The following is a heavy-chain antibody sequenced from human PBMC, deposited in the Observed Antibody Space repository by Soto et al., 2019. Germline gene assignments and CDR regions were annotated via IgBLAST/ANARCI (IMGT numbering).Heavy chain of an antibody. CDR2: ITRNSDI. Sequence: GSLRLSCAASGFTFSSYIIHWVRQAPGRGLEWVSAITRNSDIYYADSVKGRFTISRDNAKNSVSLQMDSLRAEDTDVYYCAREETAWPLAYGSDAWGPGTTVTVSS. CDR3: AREETAWPLAYGSDA. V-gene: IGHV3-21*01. D-gene: IGHD2-21*02. J-gene: IGHJ6*02. CDR1: GFTFSSYI.